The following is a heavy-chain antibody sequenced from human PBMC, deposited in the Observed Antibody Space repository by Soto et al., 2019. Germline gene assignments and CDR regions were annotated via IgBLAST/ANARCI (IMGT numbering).Heavy chain of an antibody. V-gene: IGHV4-39*01. CDR3: ARRYGSAIDY. CDR2: IYSSENT. D-gene: IGHD1-26*01. CDR1: GGSVSSSSYS. J-gene: IGHJ4*02. Sequence: SETLSLTCTVSGGSVSSSSYSWGWIRQPPGKGLEWIGTIYSSENTYYNPSLMSRVTISVDTSKNQFSLKLSSVTAADTAVYYCARRYGSAIDYWGQGTLVTVSS.